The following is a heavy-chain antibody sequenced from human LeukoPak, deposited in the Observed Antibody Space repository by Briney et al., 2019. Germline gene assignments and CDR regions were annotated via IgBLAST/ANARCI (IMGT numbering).Heavy chain of an antibody. CDR2: ISDNGGTT. CDR1: GFSFTTHG. J-gene: IGHJ4*02. V-gene: IGHV3-23*01. D-gene: IGHD3-3*01. Sequence: GGSLRLSCAGSGFSFTTHGMNWVRQAPGKGLEWVSTISDNGGTTHYADSVKGRFTISRDNCKNTLYLQMNSLRAEDTAVYYCAKLRWSAKTFDYWGQGTLVTVSS. CDR3: AKLRWSAKTFDY.